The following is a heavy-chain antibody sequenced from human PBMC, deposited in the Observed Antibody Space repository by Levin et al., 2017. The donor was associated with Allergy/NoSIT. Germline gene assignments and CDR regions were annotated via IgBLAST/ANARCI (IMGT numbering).Heavy chain of an antibody. CDR3: ARAPGSYGDSHFDY. CDR1: GYTFTSYG. J-gene: IGHJ4*02. V-gene: IGHV1-18*01. D-gene: IGHD4-17*01. Sequence: VASVKVSCKASGYTFTSYGISWVRQAPGQGLEWMGWISAYNGNTNYAQKLQGRVTMTTDTSTSTAYMELRSLRSDDTAVYYCARAPGSYGDSHFDYWGQGTLVTVSS. CDR2: ISAYNGNT.